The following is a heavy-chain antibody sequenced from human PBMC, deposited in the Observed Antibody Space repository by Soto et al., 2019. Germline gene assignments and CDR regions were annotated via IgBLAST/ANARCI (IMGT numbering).Heavy chain of an antibody. CDR1: GFALTTSGVG. V-gene: IGHV2-5*01. J-gene: IGHJ4*02. Sequence: QITLKESGPTLVKPTQTLTLTCTLSGFALTTSGVGVGWIRQSPGKALEWLALIYWNDATRYSPSLKSRLTITKDTSKNQVVLTMTNMDPVDTATYYCAHRPPYSSHYAFDYWGQGTLVTVSS. CDR2: IYWNDAT. D-gene: IGHD6-13*01. CDR3: AHRPPYSSHYAFDY.